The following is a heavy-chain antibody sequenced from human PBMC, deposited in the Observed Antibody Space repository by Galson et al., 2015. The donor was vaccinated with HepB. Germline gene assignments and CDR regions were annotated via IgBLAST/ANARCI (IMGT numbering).Heavy chain of an antibody. D-gene: IGHD2-2*01. V-gene: IGHV3-73*01. CDR2: IRSKANYYAT. CDR3: IRLGDLSGYSSR. J-gene: IGHJ4*02. CDR1: GFIFSGSA. Sequence: CSASGFIFSGSAIDWVRQASGKGPEWVGRIRSKANYYATLYVPSLKGRFTISRDDSKNMAYLHMRSLKTEDTAVYYCIRLGDLSGYSSRWGQGTLVTVSS.